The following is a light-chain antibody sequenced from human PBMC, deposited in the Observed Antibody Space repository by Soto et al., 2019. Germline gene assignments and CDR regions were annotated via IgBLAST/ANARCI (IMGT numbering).Light chain of an antibody. V-gene: IGKV1-39*01. CDR2: AAS. CDR3: QQSHSIPYT. Sequence: DIQMTQSPSSLSASVGDRVTITCRASQTISSYLNWYQQKQGKAPKLLIYAASSLQSRVPSRFSGSGSGTDFTLTISSLQPEDFATYYCQQSHSIPYTFGQGTKLEIK. J-gene: IGKJ2*01. CDR1: QTISSY.